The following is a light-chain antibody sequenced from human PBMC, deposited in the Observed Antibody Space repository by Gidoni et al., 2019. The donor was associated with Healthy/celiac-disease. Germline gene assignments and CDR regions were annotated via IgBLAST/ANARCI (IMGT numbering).Light chain of an antibody. CDR2: GAS. V-gene: IGKV3-15*01. CDR3: QQYNNWPSPL. J-gene: IGKJ3*01. Sequence: EIVMTQSPATLSVSPGERATLSCRASQSVSSNLAWYQQKPGQATRLLIYGASTRATGIPARFSGSGSGTEFTLTISSLQSEDFAVYYCQQYNNWPSPLFGPGTKVDIK. CDR1: QSVSSN.